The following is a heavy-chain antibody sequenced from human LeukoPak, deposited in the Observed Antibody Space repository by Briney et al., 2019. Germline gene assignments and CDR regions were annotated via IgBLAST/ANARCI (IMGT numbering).Heavy chain of an antibody. CDR2: INPNSGGT. Sequence: GASVKVSCKASGYTFTGYCMHWVRQAPGQGLEWMGWINPNSGGTNYAQKFQGRVTMTRDTSISTAYMELSRLRSDDTAVYYCARDRAVVVVAAILSYWGQGTQVTVSS. J-gene: IGHJ4*02. CDR3: ARDRAVVVVAAILSY. CDR1: GYTFTGYC. D-gene: IGHD2-15*01. V-gene: IGHV1-2*02.